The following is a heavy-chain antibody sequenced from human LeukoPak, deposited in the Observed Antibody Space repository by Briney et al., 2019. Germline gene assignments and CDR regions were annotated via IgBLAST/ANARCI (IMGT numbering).Heavy chain of an antibody. Sequence: GGSLRPSCAASGFTFSSYSMNWVRQAPGKGLEWVSSISSSSSYIYYADSVKGRFTISRDNAKNSLYLQMNSLRAEDTAVYYCARAYSYGPDAFDIWGQGTMVTVSS. CDR3: ARAYSYGPDAFDI. D-gene: IGHD5-18*01. CDR1: GFTFSSYS. V-gene: IGHV3-21*04. J-gene: IGHJ3*02. CDR2: ISSSSSYI.